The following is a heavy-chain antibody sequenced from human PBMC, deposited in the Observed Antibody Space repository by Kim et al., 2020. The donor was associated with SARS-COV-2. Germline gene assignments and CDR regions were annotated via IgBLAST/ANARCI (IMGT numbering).Heavy chain of an antibody. D-gene: IGHD3-16*02. Sequence: SVNVSCKASGGTFSSYAISRVRQAPGQGLEWMGRIIPILGIANYAQKFQGRVTITADKSTSTAYMELSSLRSEDTAVYYCARVIGGSPGDYYYGMDVWGQGTTVTVSS. V-gene: IGHV1-69*04. CDR2: IIPILGIA. CDR1: GGTFSSYA. CDR3: ARVIGGSPGDYYYGMDV. J-gene: IGHJ6*02.